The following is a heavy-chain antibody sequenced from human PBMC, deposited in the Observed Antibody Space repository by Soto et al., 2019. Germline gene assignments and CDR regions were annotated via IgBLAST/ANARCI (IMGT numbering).Heavy chain of an antibody. CDR2: VHHSEIT. V-gene: IGHV4-38-2*01. Sequence: SETLSPTCVVPGYSISSGYYWGWIRQPPGKGLEWIGNVHHSEITYYNPSLKSRVSISRDTSKTHYSLNLSSVTAADTAVYYCARAGDTMIRGVIIMNYYGMDVWGHGTTVTVSS. D-gene: IGHD3-10*01. CDR3: ARAGDTMIRGVIIMNYYGMDV. CDR1: GYSISSGYY. J-gene: IGHJ6*02.